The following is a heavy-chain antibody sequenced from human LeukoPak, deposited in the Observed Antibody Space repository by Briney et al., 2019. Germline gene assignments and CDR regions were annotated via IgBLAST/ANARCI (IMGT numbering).Heavy chain of an antibody. CDR1: GFTFSSYG. J-gene: IGHJ5*02. CDR2: ISYDRSNK. D-gene: IGHD5-18*01. CDR3: ASINCGYSYGCRDRGLT. V-gene: IGHV3-30*03. Sequence: TGGSLRLSCAASGFTFSSYGMHWVRQAPGKGLEWVAVISYDRSNKYYADSVKGRFTISRDNSKNTLYLQMNSLRAEDTAVYYCASINCGYSYGCRDRGLTWGQGTLVTVSS.